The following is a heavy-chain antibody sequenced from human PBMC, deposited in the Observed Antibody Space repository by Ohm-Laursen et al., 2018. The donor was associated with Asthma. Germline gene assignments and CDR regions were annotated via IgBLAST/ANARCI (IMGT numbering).Heavy chain of an antibody. CDR3: AREDWYSSSYWFDP. CDR2: INAGNGNT. CDR1: GYTFTRFA. Sequence: SVKVSCKASGYTFTRFAMHWVRQAPGQRPEWMGWINAGNGNTKYSQKFQGRVTFTSDTSARTASMELSSLRSEDTAVYYCAREDWYSSSYWFDPWGQGTLVTVSS. D-gene: IGHD6-6*01. V-gene: IGHV1-3*01. J-gene: IGHJ5*02.